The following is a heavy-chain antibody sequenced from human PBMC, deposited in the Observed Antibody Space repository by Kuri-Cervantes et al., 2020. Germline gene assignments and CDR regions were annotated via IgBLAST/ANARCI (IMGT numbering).Heavy chain of an antibody. Sequence: GSLRLSCTVSGGSISGYYWSWIRQPPGKGLEWIGYIHYTGATNYFPSLRGRLTLSIDMSKNQFSLKLSSVTAADTAVYYCARRMTTVTKAKRNWFDPWGQGTLVTVSS. J-gene: IGHJ5*02. D-gene: IGHD4-17*01. CDR1: GGSISGYY. V-gene: IGHV4-59*08. CDR3: ARRMTTVTKAKRNWFDP. CDR2: IHYTGAT.